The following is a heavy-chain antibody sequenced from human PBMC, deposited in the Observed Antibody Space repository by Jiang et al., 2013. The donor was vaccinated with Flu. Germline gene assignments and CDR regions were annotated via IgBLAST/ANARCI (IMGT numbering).Heavy chain of an antibody. D-gene: IGHD2-2*01. V-gene: IGHV4-4*07. Sequence: GPGLVKPSETLSLTCTVSGGSISSYYWSWIRQPAGKGLEWIGRIYTSGSTNYNPSLKSRVTMSVDTSKNQFSLKLSSVTAADTAVYYCARVSCSSTSCSLFDYWGQGTLVTVSS. J-gene: IGHJ4*02. CDR1: GGSISSYY. CDR2: IYTSGST. CDR3: ARVSCSSTSCSLFDY.